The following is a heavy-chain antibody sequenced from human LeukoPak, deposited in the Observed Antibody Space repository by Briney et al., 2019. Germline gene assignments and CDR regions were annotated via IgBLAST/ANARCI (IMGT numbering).Heavy chain of an antibody. J-gene: IGHJ6*04. V-gene: IGHV3-53*01. CDR1: VFTVSSNY. D-gene: IGHD6-19*01. CDR2: IYSGGST. CDR3: ARAPQGIAVAYYGMDV. Sequence: GGSLRLLCTVSVFTVSSNYMRWARGARGGAVEWVSVIYSGGSTYYADSVKGRFTIPRDNYKNTLYLQMNSLRAGDTAVYYCARAPQGIAVAYYGMDVWGKGTTVTVSS.